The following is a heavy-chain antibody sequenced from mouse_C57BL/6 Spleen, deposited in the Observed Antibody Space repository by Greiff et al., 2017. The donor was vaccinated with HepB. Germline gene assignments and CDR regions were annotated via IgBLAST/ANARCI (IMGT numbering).Heavy chain of an antibody. J-gene: IGHJ3*01. CDR2: ISSGSSTI. CDR3: ARKGVPGWFAY. V-gene: IGHV5-17*01. D-gene: IGHD5-1*01. CDR1: GFTFSDYG. Sequence: EVQVVESGGGLVKPGGSLKLSCAASGFTFSDYGMHWVRQAPEKGLEWVAYISSGSSTIYYADTVKGRFTISRDNAKNTLFLQMTSLRSEDTAMYDWARKGVPGWFAYWGQGTLVTVSA.